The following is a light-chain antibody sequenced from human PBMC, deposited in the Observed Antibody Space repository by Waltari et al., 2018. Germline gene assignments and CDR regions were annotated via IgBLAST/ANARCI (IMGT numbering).Light chain of an antibody. CDR1: TSNIGRNT. CDR2: TNN. J-gene: IGLJ3*02. Sequence: QSVLTQPPSASGTPGQRVTISCSGSTSNIGRNTVNWYQQLPGTAPKLLIYTNNQRPSGVPDRFSDSKSGTSASLAISGLQSEDEADYYCAAWDDSLNGWVFGGGTKLTVL. V-gene: IGLV1-44*01. CDR3: AAWDDSLNGWV.